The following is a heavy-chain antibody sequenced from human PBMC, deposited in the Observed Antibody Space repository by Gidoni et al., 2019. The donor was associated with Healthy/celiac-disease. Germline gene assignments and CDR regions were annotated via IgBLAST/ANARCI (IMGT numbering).Heavy chain of an antibody. J-gene: IGHJ6*02. V-gene: IGHV1-8*01. Sequence: QVQLVQSGAEVKKPGASVKVSCKASGYTFTSYDINWVRQATGQGLAWMGWMNPNSGNTGYAQKFQGRVTMTRNTSISTAYMELSSLRSEDTAVYYCASSLARGSSSYYYGMDVWGQGTTVTVSS. CDR1: GYTFTSYD. D-gene: IGHD6-6*01. CDR2: MNPNSGNT. CDR3: ASSLARGSSSYYYGMDV.